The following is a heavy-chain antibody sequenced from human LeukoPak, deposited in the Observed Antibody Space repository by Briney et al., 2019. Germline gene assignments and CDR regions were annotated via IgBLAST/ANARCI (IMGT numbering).Heavy chain of an antibody. Sequence: PSETLSLTCTVSGGSISSYYWSWVRQPPGKGLGWIGEINHIGSTNYNPCLKSRVTISVDTSKNQFSLKLSSVTAADTAVYYCARGQVLRFLEWFKRHYYYGMDVWGQGTTVTVSS. D-gene: IGHD3-3*01. V-gene: IGHV4-34*01. CDR3: ARGQVLRFLEWFKRHYYYGMDV. J-gene: IGHJ6*02. CDR1: GGSISSYY. CDR2: INHIGST.